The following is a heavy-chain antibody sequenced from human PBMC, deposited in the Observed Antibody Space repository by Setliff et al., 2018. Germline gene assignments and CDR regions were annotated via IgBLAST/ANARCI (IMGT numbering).Heavy chain of an antibody. V-gene: IGHV1-18*01. J-gene: IGHJ4*02. CDR3: SRLVRFCTRIVCQRLSGDDY. CDR2: IGAYTGNT. Sequence: VKVSCKASGYTLINYGISWVRQAPGQGLEWMGWIGAYTGNTNYAQKFQGRVTMTTDTSTSTAYMELRSLRSDDTAVYYCSRLVRFCTRIVCQRLSGDDYWGQGTLVTVSS. CDR1: GYTLINYG. D-gene: IGHD3-10*01.